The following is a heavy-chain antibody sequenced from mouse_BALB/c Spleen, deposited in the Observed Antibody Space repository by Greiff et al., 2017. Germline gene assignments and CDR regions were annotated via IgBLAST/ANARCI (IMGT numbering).Heavy chain of an antibody. Sequence: VHVKQSGAELVKPGASVKLSCTASGFNIKDTYMHWVKQRPEQGLEWIGRIDPANGNTKYDPKFQGKATITADTSSNTAYLQLSSLTSEDTAVYYCARYGNYGFAYWGQGTLVTVSA. CDR1: GFNIKDTY. J-gene: IGHJ3*01. CDR2: IDPANGNT. V-gene: IGHV14-3*02. CDR3: ARYGNYGFAY. D-gene: IGHD2-1*01.